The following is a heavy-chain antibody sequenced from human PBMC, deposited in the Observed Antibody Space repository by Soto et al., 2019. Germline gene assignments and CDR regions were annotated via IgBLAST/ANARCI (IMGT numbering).Heavy chain of an antibody. Sequence: TLSLTCTVSGGSISSGGYYWSWIRQHPGKGLEWIGYIYYSGSTYYNPSLKSRVTISVDTSKSQFSLKLSSVTAADTAVYYCARDLVRDYCDYAGTTYYYYYMDLWGQGTTVTVSS. D-gene: IGHD4-17*01. CDR3: ARDLVRDYCDYAGTTYYYYYMDL. J-gene: IGHJ6*03. CDR2: IYYSGST. V-gene: IGHV4-31*03. CDR1: GGSISSGGYY.